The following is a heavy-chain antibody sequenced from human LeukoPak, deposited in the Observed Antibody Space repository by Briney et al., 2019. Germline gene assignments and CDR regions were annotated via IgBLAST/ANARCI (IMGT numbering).Heavy chain of an antibody. J-gene: IGHJ4*02. Sequence: GGSLRLSCAASTFTFGNYWMSWVRQAPGKGLEWVANIKEDGSEEYYVDSVKGRFTISRDNTKNSLYLQMNSLRAEDTAVYYCARDPAAWDYWGQGTLVTVSS. CDR3: ARDPAAWDY. CDR2: IKEDGSEE. V-gene: IGHV3-7*01. CDR1: TFTFGNYW. D-gene: IGHD6-13*01.